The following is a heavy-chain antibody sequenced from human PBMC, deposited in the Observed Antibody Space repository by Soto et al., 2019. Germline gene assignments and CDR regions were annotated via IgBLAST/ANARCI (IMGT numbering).Heavy chain of an antibody. CDR2: IYHSGST. Sequence: PSETLSLTCAVSSGSISSSNWWSWVRQPPGKGLEWIGEIYHSGSTNYNPSLKSRVTISVDKSKNQFSLKLSSVTAADTAMYYCARVARFQLRFLEWFSWFDPWGQGTLVTVSS. CDR3: ARVARFQLRFLEWFSWFDP. CDR1: SGSISSSNW. V-gene: IGHV4-4*02. J-gene: IGHJ5*02. D-gene: IGHD3-3*01.